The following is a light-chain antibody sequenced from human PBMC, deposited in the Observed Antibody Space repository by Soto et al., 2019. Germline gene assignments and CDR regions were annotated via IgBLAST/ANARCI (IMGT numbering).Light chain of an antibody. CDR2: DAS. CDR1: QSVSSY. J-gene: IGKJ5*01. V-gene: IGKV3-11*01. Sequence: EIVLTQSPATLSLSPGERATLSCRASQSVSSYLAWYQQKPGQAPRLLIYDASNRATGIPARFSGSGSGTDFTLTISSLEPEDFAVYYCQHYGSSLSITFGQGTRLEIQ. CDR3: QHYGSSLSIT.